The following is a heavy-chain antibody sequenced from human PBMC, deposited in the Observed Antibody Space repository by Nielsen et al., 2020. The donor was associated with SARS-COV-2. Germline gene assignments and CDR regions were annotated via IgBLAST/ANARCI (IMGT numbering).Heavy chain of an antibody. V-gene: IGHV3-13*04. J-gene: IGHJ6*02. CDR2: IDSSGNT. CDR3: ARLPHGYDYGRYYYYGIDV. Sequence: NGLEWVSSIDSSGNTYYSGSVKGRFTVSRENAKNSLYLQMNSLRAGDTAVYYCARLPHGYDYGRYYYYGIDVWGQGTTVTVSS. D-gene: IGHD4/OR15-4a*01.